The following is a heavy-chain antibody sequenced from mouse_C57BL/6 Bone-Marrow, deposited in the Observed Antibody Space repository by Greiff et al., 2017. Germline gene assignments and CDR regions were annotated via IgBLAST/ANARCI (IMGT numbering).Heavy chain of an antibody. J-gene: IGHJ3*01. D-gene: IGHD2-2*01. Sequence: VQLQQSGPELVKPGASVKISCKASGYSFTGYYMNWVKQSPEKSLEWIGEINPSTGGTTYNQKFKAKATLTVDKSSNTAYMQLKSLTSEDSAVFYCARNRRLTFAYWCQGTLGTVSA. V-gene: IGHV1-42*01. CDR2: INPSTGGT. CDR3: ARNRRLTFAY. CDR1: GYSFTGYY.